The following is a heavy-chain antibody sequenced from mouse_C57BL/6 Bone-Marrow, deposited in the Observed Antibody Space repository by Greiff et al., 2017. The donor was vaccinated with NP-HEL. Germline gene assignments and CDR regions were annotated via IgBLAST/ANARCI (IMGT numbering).Heavy chain of an antibody. J-gene: IGHJ1*03. Sequence: EVKVVESEGGLVQPGSSMKLSCTASGFTFSDYYMAWVRQVPEKGLEWVANINYDGSSTYYLDSFKGRFIISRDNAKNILYLQMSSLKSEDTATYYCARVGICYGRWYFDVWGTGTTVTVSS. CDR3: ARVGICYGRWYFDV. V-gene: IGHV5-16*01. CDR2: INYDGSST. CDR1: GFTFSDYY. D-gene: IGHD1-1*01.